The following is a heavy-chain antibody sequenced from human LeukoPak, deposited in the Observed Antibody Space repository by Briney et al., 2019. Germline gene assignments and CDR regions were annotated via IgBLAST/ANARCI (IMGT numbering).Heavy chain of an antibody. D-gene: IGHD3-22*01. V-gene: IGHV4-39*07. CDR1: GGSISSSGYH. CDR2: IYYSGTT. J-gene: IGHJ4*02. Sequence: SETLSLTCTVSGGSISSSGYHWGWIRQSPGKGLEWIGTIYYSGTTYYNPSLRRRVSISIDKSKNQFSLRLRSVTAADTAVYYCARGYYYDSSGYYWPPDYWGQGTLVTVSS. CDR3: ARGYYYDSSGYYWPPDY.